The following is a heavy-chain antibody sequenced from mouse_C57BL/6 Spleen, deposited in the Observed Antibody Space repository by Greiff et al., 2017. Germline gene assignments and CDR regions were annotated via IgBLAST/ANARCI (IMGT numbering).Heavy chain of an antibody. CDR2: ISDGGSYT. CDR1: GFTFSSYA. Sequence: EVQVVESGGGLVKPGGSLKLSCAASGFTFSSYAMSWVRQTPEKRLEWVATISDGGSYTYYPDNVKGRFTISRDNAKNNLYLQMSHLKSEDTAMYYCARANWDSYYFDYWGQGTTLTVSS. J-gene: IGHJ2*01. CDR3: ARANWDSYYFDY. D-gene: IGHD4-1*01. V-gene: IGHV5-4*01.